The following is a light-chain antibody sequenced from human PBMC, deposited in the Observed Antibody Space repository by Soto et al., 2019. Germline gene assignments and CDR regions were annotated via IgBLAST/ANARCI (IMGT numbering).Light chain of an antibody. CDR2: GAS. Sequence: EIVLTQSPGTLSLSPGERATLSCRASQSVSSSYLAWYQQKPGQAPRLLIYGASSRATGIPDRFSGSGSGTVFILTISILEPEDVVVYYCQQYGRSPGYTFGQGTKLEIK. J-gene: IGKJ2*01. CDR3: QQYGRSPGYT. V-gene: IGKV3-20*01. CDR1: QSVSSSY.